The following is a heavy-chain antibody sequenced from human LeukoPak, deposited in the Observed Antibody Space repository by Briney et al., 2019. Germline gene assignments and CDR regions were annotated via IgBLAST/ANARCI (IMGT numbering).Heavy chain of an antibody. CDR1: GASISSSY. Sequence: ASETLSLTCTVSGASISSSYCTCIRQPAGEGLEWIGRISTGGSTTYNPSFKSRVTISLDTSKNQFSLNLTSVTAADTAVYYCARDQTYYVSSGYYYVTYFQHWGQRSLVTVSS. J-gene: IGHJ1*01. V-gene: IGHV4-4*07. CDR2: ISTGGST. D-gene: IGHD3-22*01. CDR3: ARDQTYYVSSGYYYVTYFQH.